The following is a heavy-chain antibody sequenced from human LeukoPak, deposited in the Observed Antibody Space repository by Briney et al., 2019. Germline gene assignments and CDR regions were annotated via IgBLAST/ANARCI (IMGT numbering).Heavy chain of an antibody. V-gene: IGHV6-1*01. D-gene: IGHD6-13*01. CDR1: GDSVSSNSAA. Sequence: SQTLSLTCAISGDSVSSNSAAWNWIRQSPSRGLEWLGRTYYRSKWYNDYAVSVKSRITINPDTSKNQFSLQLNSVTPEDTAVYYCARDRIAAADYEYYYYYGMDVWGQGTTVTVSS. CDR2: TYYRSKWYN. J-gene: IGHJ6*02. CDR3: ARDRIAAADYEYYYYYGMDV.